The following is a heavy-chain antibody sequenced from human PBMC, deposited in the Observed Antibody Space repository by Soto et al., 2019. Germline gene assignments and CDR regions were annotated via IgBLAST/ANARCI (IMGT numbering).Heavy chain of an antibody. CDR2: ISRNGSST. J-gene: IGHJ4*02. V-gene: IGHV3-23*01. CDR1: GFTFSSYA. CDR3: VSDRGITRTTPFAF. D-gene: IGHD1-7*01. Sequence: PGGSLRLSCAASGFTFSSYAMRCVRQAPGKGLEWLSAISRNGSSTYHADSVKGRFTISRDNSKNTLYLQMNSLRAEDTAVYYCVSDRGITRTTPFAFWGQGTLVTVSS.